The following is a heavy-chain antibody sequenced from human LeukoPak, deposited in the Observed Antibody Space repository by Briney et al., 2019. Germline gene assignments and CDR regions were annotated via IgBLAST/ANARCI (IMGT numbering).Heavy chain of an antibody. D-gene: IGHD6-19*01. J-gene: IGHJ3*02. CDR3: ARGGQWLTDAFDI. CDR1: GFTFSSYA. Sequence: GGSLRLSCAASGFTFSSYAMSWVRQAPGKGLEWVSAISGSGGSTYYADSVKGRFTISRDNSKNTLYLQMNSLRPEDTAVYYCARGGQWLTDAFDIWGQGTMVTVSS. CDR2: ISGSGGST. V-gene: IGHV3-23*01.